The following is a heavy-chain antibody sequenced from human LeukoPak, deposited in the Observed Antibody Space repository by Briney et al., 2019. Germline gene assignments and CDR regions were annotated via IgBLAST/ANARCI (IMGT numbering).Heavy chain of an antibody. V-gene: IGHV3-74*01. CDR3: GYGSGNYNDY. J-gene: IGHJ4*02. D-gene: IGHD3-10*01. CDR1: GFILSSYR. CDR2: IKTDGSST. Sequence: GGSLRLSCAASGFILSSYRMHWVRQAPGKGLVWVSRIKTDGSSTSYADSVKGRFTISRDNAKNTLYLQMNSLRAEGTAVYFCGYGSGNYNDYWGQGTLVTVSS.